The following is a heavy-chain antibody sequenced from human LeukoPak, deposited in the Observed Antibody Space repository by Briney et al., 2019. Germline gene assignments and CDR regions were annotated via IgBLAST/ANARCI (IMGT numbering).Heavy chain of an antibody. CDR2: IYPGDSDT. CDR1: GYGFTSYW. Sequence: GESLKISCKGSGYGFTSYWIGWVRQMPGKGLEWMGIIYPGDSDTRNSPSFQGQVTISADKSISTAYLQWSSLKASDTAMYYCARSSHYYYGSGPLHAYYFDYWGQGTLVTVSS. J-gene: IGHJ4*02. D-gene: IGHD3-10*01. V-gene: IGHV5-51*01. CDR3: ARSSHYYYGSGPLHAYYFDY.